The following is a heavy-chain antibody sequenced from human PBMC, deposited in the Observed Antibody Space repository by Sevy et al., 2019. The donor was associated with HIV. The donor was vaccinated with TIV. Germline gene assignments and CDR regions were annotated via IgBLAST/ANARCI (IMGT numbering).Heavy chain of an antibody. Sequence: GGSLRLSCAASGFIFSKFGMYWVRQAPGKGLEWVTFIRYDGSTKYYVESVKGRFTISRDNSKNTLYLQMNSLRPEDTAVYYCAKGLGMVQGALLSDDVWGQGTMVTVSS. CDR3: AKGLGMVQGALLSDDV. J-gene: IGHJ3*01. V-gene: IGHV3-30*02. CDR2: IRYDGSTK. CDR1: GFIFSKFG. D-gene: IGHD3-10*01.